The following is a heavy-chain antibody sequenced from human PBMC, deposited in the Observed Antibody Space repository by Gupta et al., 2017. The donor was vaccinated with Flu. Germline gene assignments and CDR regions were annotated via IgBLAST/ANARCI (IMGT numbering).Heavy chain of an antibody. CDR3: ARSGNYFDY. CDR1: GFTVSHYA. CDR2: IDSGGNTK. Sequence: EVQLVESGGDFVQPGESLRLSCVASGFTVSHYAMNWVRQTPGKGLEWIAYIDSGGNTKYYADSVKGRFTISRDHAKRSMDLQMYSLRPEDTAIYYCARSGNYFDYWGQGTLVTVSS. J-gene: IGHJ4*02. V-gene: IGHV3-48*03. D-gene: IGHD3-10*01.